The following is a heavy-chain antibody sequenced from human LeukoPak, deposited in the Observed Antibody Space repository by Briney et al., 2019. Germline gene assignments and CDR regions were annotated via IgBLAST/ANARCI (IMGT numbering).Heavy chain of an antibody. CDR2: IYPSDSDT. J-gene: IGHJ4*02. CDR3: ARLSPGVGATAEY. V-gene: IGHV5-51*01. Sequence: GESLKISCKGSGYSFSSNWIGWVRQMPGKGLEWMGIIYPSDSDTRYNPSSQGQVTISADRSISTTSLQWRSLKASDTATYYCARLSPGVGATAEYWGQGTLVTVSS. D-gene: IGHD1-26*01. CDR1: GYSFSSNW.